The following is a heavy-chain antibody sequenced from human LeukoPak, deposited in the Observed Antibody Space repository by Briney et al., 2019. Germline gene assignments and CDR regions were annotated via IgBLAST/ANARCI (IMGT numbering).Heavy chain of an antibody. CDR1: GYTFTSYY. Sequence: ASVKVSCTASGYTFTSYYMHWVRQAPGQGLEWMGIINPSGGSTSYAQKFQGRVTMTRDTSTSTVYMELSSLRSEDTAVYYCARDSGDSSGYYPHYFDYWGQGTLVTVSS. CDR3: ARDSGDSSGYYPHYFDY. V-gene: IGHV1-46*01. D-gene: IGHD3-22*01. CDR2: INPSGGST. J-gene: IGHJ4*02.